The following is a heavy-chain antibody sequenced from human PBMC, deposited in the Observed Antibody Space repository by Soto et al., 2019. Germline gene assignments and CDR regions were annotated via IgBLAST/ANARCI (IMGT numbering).Heavy chain of an antibody. Sequence: GASVTVSCKASGGTFSSYAISWVRQAPGQGLEWMGGIIPIFGTANYAQKSQGRVTITADESTSTAYMELSSLRSEDTAVYYCARGMANHRITARYYGMDVWGQGTTVTVSS. CDR2: IIPIFGTA. CDR3: ARGMANHRITARYYGMDV. J-gene: IGHJ6*02. D-gene: IGHD3-16*01. V-gene: IGHV1-69*13. CDR1: GGTFSSYA.